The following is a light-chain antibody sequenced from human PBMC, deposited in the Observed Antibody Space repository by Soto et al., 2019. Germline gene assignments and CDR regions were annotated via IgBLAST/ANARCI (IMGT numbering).Light chain of an antibody. CDR3: QSYDSSLSAVV. CDR2: DNT. V-gene: IGLV1-40*01. CDR1: SSNIGAGYD. Sequence: QSVLTQPPSVSGAPGQRVTVSCTGGSSNIGAGYDVHWYQQLPGTAPKLLIYDNTNRPSGVPDRFSGSESGTSASLAITGLQAEDEADYYCQSYDSSLSAVVFGGGTKLTVL. J-gene: IGLJ2*01.